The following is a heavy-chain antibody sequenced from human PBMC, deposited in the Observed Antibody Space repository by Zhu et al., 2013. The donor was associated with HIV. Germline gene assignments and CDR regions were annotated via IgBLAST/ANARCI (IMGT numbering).Heavy chain of an antibody. CDR2: VSHIGTT. CDR1: NFSISSGYH. D-gene: IGHD3-16*01. V-gene: IGHV4-38-2*02. CDR3: ARDHSPYDLLWGSRMFDP. Sequence: QVQLRESGPGVVKPSGTLSLTCAVSNFSISSGYHWGWIRQTPGKGLEWLGSVSHIGTTFYSPSLKSRVTISRDASKNHFYLKLTSVTAADTALYYCARDHSPYDLLWGSRMFDPWGQGTLVTVSS. J-gene: IGHJ5*02.